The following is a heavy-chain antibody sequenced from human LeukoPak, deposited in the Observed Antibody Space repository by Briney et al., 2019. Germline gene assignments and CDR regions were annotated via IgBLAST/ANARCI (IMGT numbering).Heavy chain of an antibody. V-gene: IGHV1-69*13. CDR2: IIPIFGTA. CDR3: ARQEGRLRPWFDP. CDR1: GGTFSSYA. Sequence: ASVKVSCKASGGTFSSYAISWVRQAPGQGLGWMGGIIPIFGTANYAQKFQGRVTITADESTSTAYMELSSLRSEDTAVYYCARQEGRLRPWFDPWGQGTLVTVSS. J-gene: IGHJ5*02.